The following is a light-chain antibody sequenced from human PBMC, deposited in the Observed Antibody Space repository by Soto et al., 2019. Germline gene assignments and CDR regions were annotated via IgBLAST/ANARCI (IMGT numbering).Light chain of an antibody. CDR2: EAS. CDR1: ESISSW. Sequence: DIQMTQSPSTLSASVGDRVTITCRASESISSWLAWYQQKPGKAPKLLIYEASSLESGVPSRFSGIGSGTEFTLTISSLHPDDFASSSCQQYEAYPLTFGGGTKVEIK. V-gene: IGKV1-5*03. J-gene: IGKJ4*01. CDR3: QQYEAYPLT.